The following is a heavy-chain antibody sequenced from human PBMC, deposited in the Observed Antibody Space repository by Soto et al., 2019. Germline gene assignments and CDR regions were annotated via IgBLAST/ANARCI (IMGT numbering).Heavy chain of an antibody. V-gene: IGHV1-69*13. Sequence: ASVKVSCKASGGTFSSYAISWVRQAPGQGLEWMGGIIPIFGTANYAQKFQGRVTITADESTSTAYMELSSLRSEDTAVYYCARRGGYCTNGVCSTTGTESYGMDVWGQGTTVTVSS. J-gene: IGHJ6*02. CDR3: ARRGGYCTNGVCSTTGTESYGMDV. CDR1: GGTFSSYA. D-gene: IGHD2-8*01. CDR2: IIPIFGTA.